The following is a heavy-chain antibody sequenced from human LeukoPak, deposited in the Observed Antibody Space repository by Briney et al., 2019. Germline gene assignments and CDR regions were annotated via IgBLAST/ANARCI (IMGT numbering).Heavy chain of an antibody. Sequence: GASVKVSCKASGYTFTGYYMHWVRQAPGQGLEWMGWINPNSGGTNYAQKFQGRVTMTRDTSISTAYMELSRLRSDDTAVYYCARKPAVAGTGYDYWGQGTLVTVSS. V-gene: IGHV1-2*02. D-gene: IGHD6-19*01. CDR3: ARKPAVAGTGYDY. CDR1: GYTFTGYY. CDR2: INPNSGGT. J-gene: IGHJ4*02.